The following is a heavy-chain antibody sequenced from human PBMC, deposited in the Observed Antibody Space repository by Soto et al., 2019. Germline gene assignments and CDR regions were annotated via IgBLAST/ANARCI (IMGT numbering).Heavy chain of an antibody. CDR2: IYYSGST. J-gene: IGHJ4*02. V-gene: IGHV4-61*01. CDR3: ARGPPYYDFWSGYYRYSSLDY. D-gene: IGHD3-3*01. CDR1: GGSVSSGSYY. Sequence: PSETLSLTCTVSGGSVSSGSYYWSWIRQPPGKGLEWIGYIYYSGSTNYNPSLKSRVTISVDTSKNQFSLKLSSVTAADTAVYYCARGPPYYDFWSGYYRYSSLDYRGQGTLVTVS.